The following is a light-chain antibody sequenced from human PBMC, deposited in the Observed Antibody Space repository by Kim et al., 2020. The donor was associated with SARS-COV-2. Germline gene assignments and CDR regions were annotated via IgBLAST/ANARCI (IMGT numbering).Light chain of an antibody. CDR1: QDISNY. J-gene: IGKJ1*01. V-gene: IGKV1-16*01. CDR3: QQYDSYPRT. Sequence: ASVGDRVTITCRASQDISNYLGWFQQKPGKAPKSLMFDASNLQSGVPPRFSGSGSGTLFTLTISSLQPEDFATYYCQQYDSYPRTFGQGTKVDIK. CDR2: DAS.